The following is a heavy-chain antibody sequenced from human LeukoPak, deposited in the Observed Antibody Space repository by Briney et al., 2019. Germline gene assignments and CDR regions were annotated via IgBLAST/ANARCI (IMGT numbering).Heavy chain of an antibody. J-gene: IGHJ3*02. D-gene: IGHD2-21*01. CDR3: ARSKPIGVIDGAFDI. V-gene: IGHV4-34*01. Sequence: SETLSLTCAVYGGSFSGYYWSWIRQPPGKGLEWIGEINHSGSTNYNPSLKSRVTISVDTSKNQFSLKLSSVTAADTAVYYCARSKPIGVIDGAFDIWGQGTMVTVSS. CDR1: GGSFSGYY. CDR2: INHSGST.